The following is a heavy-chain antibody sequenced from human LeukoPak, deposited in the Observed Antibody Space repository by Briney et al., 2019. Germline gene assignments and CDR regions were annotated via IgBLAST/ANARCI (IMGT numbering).Heavy chain of an antibody. CDR1: GGSISSYY. V-gene: IGHV4-59*01. D-gene: IGHD2-15*01. CDR2: VDYRGNT. J-gene: IGHJ6*02. Sequence: SETLSLTCTISGGSISSYYWSRIRQPPGKGLEWIGYVDYRGNTNYNPSLKSRVTISIDTSKRLFSLKLNSVTAADTAVYYCARVEVGAANRQWYGMDVWGQGTTVTVSS. CDR3: ARVEVGAANRQWYGMDV.